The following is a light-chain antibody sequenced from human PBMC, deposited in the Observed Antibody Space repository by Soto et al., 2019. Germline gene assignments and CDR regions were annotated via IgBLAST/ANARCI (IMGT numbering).Light chain of an antibody. CDR2: GTS. Sequence: QSVLTQPPSVSGAPGQRVTISCTGSSSNIGAGYDVHWYQQLPGTAPKLLIYGTSTRPSGVPDRFSGSKSGTSASLAITGLQAEDEADYYCQSYDSSLSGRVFGTGTKVTVL. CDR3: QSYDSSLSGRV. J-gene: IGLJ1*01. CDR1: SSNIGAGYD. V-gene: IGLV1-40*01.